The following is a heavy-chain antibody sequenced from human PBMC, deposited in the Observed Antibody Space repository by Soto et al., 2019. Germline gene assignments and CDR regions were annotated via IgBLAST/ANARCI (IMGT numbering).Heavy chain of an antibody. CDR1: GFTFSSYS. J-gene: IGHJ6*02. Sequence: EVQLVESGGGLVKPGGSLRLSCAASGFTFSSYSMNWVRQAPGKGLEWVSSISSSSSYIYYADSVKGRFTIFRDNAKNSLYLQMNSLRAEDTAVYYCAREGDGYGMDVWGQGTTVTVSS. CDR3: AREGDGYGMDV. V-gene: IGHV3-21*01. D-gene: IGHD2-21*01. CDR2: ISSSSSYI.